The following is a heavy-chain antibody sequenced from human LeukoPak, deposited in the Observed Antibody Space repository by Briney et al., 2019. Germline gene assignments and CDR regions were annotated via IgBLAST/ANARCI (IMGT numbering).Heavy chain of an antibody. CDR1: GGSISSYY. Sequence: SKTLSLTCTVSGGSISSYYWSWIRQPPGKGLEWIGYIYYSGSTNYNPSLKSRVTISVDTSKNQFSLKLSSVTAADTAVYYCAREGQSADYGMDVWGKGTTVTVSS. V-gene: IGHV4-59*01. CDR3: AREGQSADYGMDV. CDR2: IYYSGST. D-gene: IGHD2-2*01. J-gene: IGHJ6*04.